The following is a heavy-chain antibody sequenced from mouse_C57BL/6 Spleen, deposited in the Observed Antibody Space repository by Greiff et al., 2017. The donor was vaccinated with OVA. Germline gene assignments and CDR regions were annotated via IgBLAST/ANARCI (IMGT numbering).Heavy chain of an antibody. CDR2: IDPENGAT. V-gene: IGHV14-4*01. CDR1: GFNIKDDY. D-gene: IGHD2-3*01. CDR3: TSYDYIDY. Sequence: VQLQQSGAELVRPGASVKLSCTASGFNIKDDYMHWVQQRPEQGLEWIGWIDPENGATEYASKLQGKVTRTADTASNTAYLQLSSLTSEDTAVYYCTSYDYIDYWGQGTTLTVSS. J-gene: IGHJ2*01.